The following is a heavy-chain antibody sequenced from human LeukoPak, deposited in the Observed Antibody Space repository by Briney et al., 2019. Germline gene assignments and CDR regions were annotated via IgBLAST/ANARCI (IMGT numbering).Heavy chain of an antibody. D-gene: IGHD4-17*01. Sequence: GGSLRLSCAASGFIFRSYSVNWVRQAPGKGLEWVSYISGGSTTIYYADSVKGRFTISRDNAKNSLYLQMNSLRAEDTAVYYCARDYSTVTTFFDYWGQGTLVTVSS. CDR1: GFIFRSYS. CDR2: ISGGSTTI. J-gene: IGHJ4*02. CDR3: ARDYSTVTTFFDY. V-gene: IGHV3-48*01.